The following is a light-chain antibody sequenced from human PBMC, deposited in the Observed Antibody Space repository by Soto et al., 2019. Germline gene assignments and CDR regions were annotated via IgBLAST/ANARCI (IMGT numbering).Light chain of an antibody. J-gene: IGKJ2*01. CDR2: GAS. V-gene: IGKV3-20*01. CDR3: HQYDNAPQT. CDR1: QTLRRTY. Sequence: EIVLMQSPGTLSLSPGERATLSCRASQTLRRTYIAWYQQKPGQAPRVLIYGASKRATGIPDRFSGSGSGTDLSITISRLEPEDFAVYDGHQYDNAPQTYGQGTKVDIK.